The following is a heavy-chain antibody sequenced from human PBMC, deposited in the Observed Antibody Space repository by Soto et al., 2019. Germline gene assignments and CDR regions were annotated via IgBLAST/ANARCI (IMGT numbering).Heavy chain of an antibody. CDR2: ISVTGGKT. V-gene: IGHV3-23*01. CDR3: AKDYRYGDYALGCYSHYGMSA. J-gene: IGHJ6*04. CDR1: GFTFSHYA. Sequence: DVQLWESGGGQVQPGGSLRLSCAGSGFTFSHYALSWVRQVPGTGLEWVAAISVTGGKTFYAVSVEGRFTISRDNSKDTLFLQVTRLRFEETAVYYCAKDYRYGDYALGCYSHYGMSAWGKGTAVTVSA. D-gene: IGHD4-17*01.